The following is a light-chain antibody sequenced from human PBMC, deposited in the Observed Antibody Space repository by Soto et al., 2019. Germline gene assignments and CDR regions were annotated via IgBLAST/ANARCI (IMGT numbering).Light chain of an antibody. V-gene: IGKV1-39*01. CDR2: LAS. CDR3: QQTYKPPLT. Sequence: DIQMTQSPSSLSAPVGARVTITCRASQSISNYVNWYQQRPGKAPKLLIYLASSLSSGVPSKFSGSGSGTDFTHTISVLQPEDSATYYCQQTYKPPLTFGQGTKVEI. CDR1: QSISNY. J-gene: IGKJ1*01.